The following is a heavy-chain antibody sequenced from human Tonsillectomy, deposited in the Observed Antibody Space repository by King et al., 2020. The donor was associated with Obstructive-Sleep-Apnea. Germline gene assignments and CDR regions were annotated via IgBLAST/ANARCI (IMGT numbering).Heavy chain of an antibody. CDR1: GASINSNTYY. CDR2: IYHTRNS. CDR3: ARKYGGNSGVFDF. D-gene: IGHD4-23*01. J-gene: IGHJ4*01. V-gene: IGHV4-39*07. Sequence: QLQESGPGLVKPSETLSLTCSVSGASINSNTYYWGWIRQPPGTGLEWLGAIYHTRNSYYNPSLKSRVTMSIDTSRMHFSLNLSSVTAADTAVYYCARKYGGNSGVFDFWGHGTLVTVSS.